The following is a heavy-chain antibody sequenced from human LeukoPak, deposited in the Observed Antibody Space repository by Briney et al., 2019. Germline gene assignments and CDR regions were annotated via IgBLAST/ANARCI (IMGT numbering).Heavy chain of an antibody. CDR2: ISAYNGNT. V-gene: IGHV1-18*01. CDR3: ARARITIFGVVMDNDY. Sequence: ASVKVSCKASGYTFTTYGISWVRQAPGQGLEWMGWISAYNGNTNYAQKVQGRVTMTTDTSTTTAYMELSSLRSEDTAVYYCARARITIFGVVMDNDYWGQGTLVTVSS. J-gene: IGHJ4*02. CDR1: GYTFTTYG. D-gene: IGHD3-3*01.